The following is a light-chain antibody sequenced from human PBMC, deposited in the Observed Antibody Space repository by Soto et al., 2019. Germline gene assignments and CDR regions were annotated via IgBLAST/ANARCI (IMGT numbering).Light chain of an antibody. CDR3: QQYNSYTT. V-gene: IGKV1-5*01. Sequence: DIQMTQSPSTLSASVGDRVTITCRASHSTSTWQAWSQQKPGKAPKLLIYDASSLQSGVPSRFSGHGSGTDFTLTISSLQPDDFATYYCQQYNSYTTFGQGTKVDIK. CDR2: DAS. J-gene: IGKJ2*01. CDR1: HSTSTW.